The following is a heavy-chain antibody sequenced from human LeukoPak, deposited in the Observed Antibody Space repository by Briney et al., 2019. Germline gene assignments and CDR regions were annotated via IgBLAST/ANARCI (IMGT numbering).Heavy chain of an antibody. V-gene: IGHV4-59*02. CDR2: IYYSGNT. CDR1: GVSVSSYY. Sequence: SETLSLTCTVSGVSVSSYYWSWIRQPPGKGLEWIGYIYYSGNTNYNPSLDSRATLSVDTSKNQFSLRLTSVTAADTAVYYCARVRVGGTFYYFDYWGQGTLVTVSS. D-gene: IGHD2/OR15-2a*01. J-gene: IGHJ4*02. CDR3: ARVRVGGTFYYFDY.